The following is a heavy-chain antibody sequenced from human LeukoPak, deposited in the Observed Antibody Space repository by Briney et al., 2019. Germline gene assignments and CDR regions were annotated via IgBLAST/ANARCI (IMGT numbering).Heavy chain of an antibody. D-gene: IGHD6-19*01. Sequence: PSETLSLTCTVSGGSISGYYWSWLRQPPGKGLEWIGYIYYSGSTKYNPSLESRVTISLDTSKNQFSLKLSSVTAADTAVYYCARGQWLVGFDYWGQGTLVTVSS. CDR3: ARGQWLVGFDY. CDR2: IYYSGST. J-gene: IGHJ4*02. V-gene: IGHV4-59*01. CDR1: GGSISGYY.